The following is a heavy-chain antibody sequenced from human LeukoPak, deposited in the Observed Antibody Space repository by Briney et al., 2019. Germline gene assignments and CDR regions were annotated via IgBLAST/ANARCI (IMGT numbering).Heavy chain of an antibody. J-gene: IGHJ3*02. CDR1: GGTFSSYA. Sequence: ASVKVSCKASGGTFSSYAISWVRQAPGQGLEWMGRMIPILGIANYAQKFQVRVTITADKSTSTAYMELSSLRSEDTAVYYCVITGDPTGDSSGYYRLKNDAFDIWGQGTMVTVSS. V-gene: IGHV1-69*04. D-gene: IGHD3-22*01. CDR3: VITGDPTGDSSGYYRLKNDAFDI. CDR2: MIPILGIA.